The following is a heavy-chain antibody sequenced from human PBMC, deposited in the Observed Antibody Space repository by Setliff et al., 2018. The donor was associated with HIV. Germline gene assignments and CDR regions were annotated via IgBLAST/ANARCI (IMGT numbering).Heavy chain of an antibody. V-gene: IGHV2-5*02. CDR3: AHVNSFRSVYFDS. D-gene: IGHD3-10*01. J-gene: IGHJ4*01. CDR2: IYWDGDT. Sequence: SGPTLVNPTETLTLTCAFSGFSLATDGVSLGWIRQPPGEGPEWLALIYWDGDTRYNPSLKGRLTVTKATSNNHVVLIMSHMDPEDTATSFCAHVNSFRSVYFDSWGEGMLVTGS. CDR1: GFSLATDGVS.